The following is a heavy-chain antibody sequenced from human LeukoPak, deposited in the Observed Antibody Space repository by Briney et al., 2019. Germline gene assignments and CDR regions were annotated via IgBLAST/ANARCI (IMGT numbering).Heavy chain of an antibody. J-gene: IGHJ3*02. Sequence: ASVKVSCKASGYTFTSYGINWVRQATGQGLEWMGWMNPNSGNTGYAQKFQGRVTMTRNTSISTAYMELSSLRSEDTAVYYCARGLTMVRGVIDAFDIWGQGTMVTVSS. CDR3: ARGLTMVRGVIDAFDI. CDR1: GYTFTSYG. D-gene: IGHD3-10*01. V-gene: IGHV1-8*02. CDR2: MNPNSGNT.